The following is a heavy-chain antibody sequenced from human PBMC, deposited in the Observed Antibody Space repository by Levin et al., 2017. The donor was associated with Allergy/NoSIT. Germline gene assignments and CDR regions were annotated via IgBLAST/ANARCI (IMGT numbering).Heavy chain of an antibody. Sequence: ASVKVSCKASGGTFSSYAISWVRQAPGQGLEWMGGIIPIFGTANYAQKFQGRVTITADESTSTAYMELSSLRSEDTAVYYCALLGGRWLHETQRTFDYWGQGTLVTVSS. J-gene: IGHJ4*02. CDR1: GGTFSSYA. CDR2: IIPIFGTA. CDR3: ALLGGRWLHETQRTFDY. V-gene: IGHV1-69*13. D-gene: IGHD5-24*01.